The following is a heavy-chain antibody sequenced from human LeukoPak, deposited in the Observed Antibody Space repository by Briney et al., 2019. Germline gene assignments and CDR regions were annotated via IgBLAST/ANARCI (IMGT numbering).Heavy chain of an antibody. CDR2: INPNSGGT. V-gene: IGHV1-2*02. Sequence: ASVKVSCKASGYTFTSYYMHWVRQAPGQGLEWMGWINPNSGGTNSPQKLQDRVAMTRDTSISTIYMELSGLRSDDTAVYDCASIDFWSGYAHFDYWGQGTLVTVSS. CDR3: ASIDFWSGYAHFDY. J-gene: IGHJ4*02. D-gene: IGHD3-3*01. CDR1: GYTFTSYY.